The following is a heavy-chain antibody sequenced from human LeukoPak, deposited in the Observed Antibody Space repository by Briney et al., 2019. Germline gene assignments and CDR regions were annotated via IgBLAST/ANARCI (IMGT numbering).Heavy chain of an antibody. D-gene: IGHD5-24*01. V-gene: IGHV1-46*01. CDR1: GYTFTGYY. CDR2: INPSGGST. J-gene: IGHJ4*02. CDR3: ARDKGLLRKDGYNSLLGY. Sequence: GASVKVSCKASGYTFTGYYMHWVRQAPGQGLEWMGWINPSGGSTSYAQKFQGRVTMTRDTSTSTVYMELSSLRSEDTAVYYCARDKGLLRKDGYNSLLGYWGQGTLVTVSS.